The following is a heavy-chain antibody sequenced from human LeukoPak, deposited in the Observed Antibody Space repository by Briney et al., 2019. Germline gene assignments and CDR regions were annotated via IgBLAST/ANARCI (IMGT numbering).Heavy chain of an antibody. CDR1: GFTFSSYA. CDR3: ARGSHYFDY. V-gene: IGHV3-30-3*01. J-gene: IGHJ4*02. D-gene: IGHD1-26*01. Sequence: PGRSLRLSCAASGFTFSSYAMHWVRQAPGKGLEWVAVISYDGSNKYYADSVKGRFTISRDNSKNTLYLQMNSLRAEDTAVYYCARGSHYFDYWGQGTLVTVSS. CDR2: ISYDGSNK.